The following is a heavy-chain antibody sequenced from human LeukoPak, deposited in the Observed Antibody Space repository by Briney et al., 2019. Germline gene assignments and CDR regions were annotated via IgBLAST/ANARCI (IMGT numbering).Heavy chain of an antibody. D-gene: IGHD6-13*01. CDR1: GFSISRSS. V-gene: IGHV3-48*04. CDR3: ARVSSSWFDP. J-gene: IGHJ5*02. Sequence: PGGSLRLSCAASGFSISRSSMSWIRQAPGKGLEWVSYISSSGSTIYYADSVKGRFTISRDNAKNSLYLQMNSLRAEDTAVYYCARVSSSWFDPWGQGTLVTVSS. CDR2: ISSSGSTI.